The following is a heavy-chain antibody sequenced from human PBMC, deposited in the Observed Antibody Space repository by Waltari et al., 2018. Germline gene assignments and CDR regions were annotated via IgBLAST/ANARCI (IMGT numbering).Heavy chain of an antibody. CDR3: ARDGWHGGYFFDL. CDR1: GFTFRDYA. J-gene: IGHJ4*02. D-gene: IGHD2-15*01. Sequence: EGQLLESGGGLVQRAGSLRISCAASGFTFRDYAMHWVRQAPGKGLEWVSSVSDSGETTHYEDSVRGRFTISRDNSKNTLYLQMNGLRVEDTAIYFCARDGWHGGYFFDLWGQGTLVTVSS. CDR2: VSDSGETT. V-gene: IGHV3-23*01.